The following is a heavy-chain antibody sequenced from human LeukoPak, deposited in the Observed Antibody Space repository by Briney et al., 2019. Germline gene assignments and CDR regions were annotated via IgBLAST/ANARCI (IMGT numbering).Heavy chain of an antibody. CDR2: INHSGST. CDR1: GGSFSGYY. J-gene: IGHJ4*02. CDR3: ARGPGPFDY. Sequence: PSETLSLTCAVYGGSFSGYYWSWIRQPPGKGLEWIGEINHSGSTNYNPSLKSRVTISVDTSKNQFSLKLSSVIAADTAVYYCARGPGPFDYWGQGTLVTVSS. V-gene: IGHV4-34*01.